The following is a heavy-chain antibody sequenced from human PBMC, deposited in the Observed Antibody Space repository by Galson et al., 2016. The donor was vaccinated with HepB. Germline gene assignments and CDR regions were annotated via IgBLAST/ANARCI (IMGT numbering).Heavy chain of an antibody. Sequence: SETLSLTCGIINASLSGSYWVWVRQVPGKGLECLGQISHTGSTKHNPPLQSRVTISLDTTKSQLSLTLTSVTAADTSVYFCAKHSNWNSNDYGLDVWGQGATVIVSS. CDR2: ISHTGST. CDR1: NASLSGSY. CDR3: AKHSNWNSNDYGLDV. J-gene: IGHJ6*02. D-gene: IGHD1-1*01. V-gene: IGHV4-34*01.